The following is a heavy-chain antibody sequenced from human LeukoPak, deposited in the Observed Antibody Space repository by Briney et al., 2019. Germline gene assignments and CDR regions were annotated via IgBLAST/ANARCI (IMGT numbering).Heavy chain of an antibody. V-gene: IGHV1-8*03. CDR1: GYTFSNYD. Sequence: ASVKVTCKASGYTFSNYDIYWVRQAPGQGLELMGWLNLNSGNTGYAQRFQGRVTITRDTSISTAYMEVSSLTSGDTAVYYCARNYLGLGIWGQGTMVTVSS. D-gene: IGHD5-24*01. CDR2: LNLNSGNT. CDR3: ARNYLGLGI. J-gene: IGHJ3*02.